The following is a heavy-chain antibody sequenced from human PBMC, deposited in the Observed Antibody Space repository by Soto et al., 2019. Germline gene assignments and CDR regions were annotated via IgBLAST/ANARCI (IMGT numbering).Heavy chain of an antibody. V-gene: IGHV1-3*01. CDR1: GYTFTRYT. D-gene: IGHD2-15*01. J-gene: IGHJ5*02. CDR3: ARGIATGQLDP. CDR2: ISPDNGNT. Sequence: ASVMVSCKASGYTFTRYTMNWVRQAPGQRLEWMGWISPDNGNTKSSQKFQDRVIITRDTSASTAYMDLSSLRSEDTAVYYCARGIATGQLDPWGQGTLVTVSS.